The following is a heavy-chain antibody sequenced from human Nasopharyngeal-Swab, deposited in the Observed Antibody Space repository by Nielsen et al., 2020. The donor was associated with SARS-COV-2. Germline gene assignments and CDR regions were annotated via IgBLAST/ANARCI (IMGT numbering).Heavy chain of an antibody. CDR3: ARDQGGWSGYNAFDY. J-gene: IGHJ4*02. CDR2: ISYDDGSNK. Sequence: GGSLRLSCVASGFTFTSYTLHWVRRAPDKGLEWVASISYDDGSNKNYADSVKGRCIISRDNSKNTLYLEINSLRAEDTAVYFCARDQGGWSGYNAFDYWGQGTLVTVSS. V-gene: IGHV3-30-3*01. D-gene: IGHD5-24*01. CDR1: GFTFTSYT.